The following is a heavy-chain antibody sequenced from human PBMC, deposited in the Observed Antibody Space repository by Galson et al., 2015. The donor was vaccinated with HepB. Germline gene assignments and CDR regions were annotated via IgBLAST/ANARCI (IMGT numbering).Heavy chain of an antibody. J-gene: IGHJ5*02. CDR1: GLTFHTYT. CDR2: ISTSDDSV. Sequence: LRLSCAASGLTFHTYTVTWVRQALGKGLEWLSCISTSDDSVYYADSVMGRFSISIDNSKSSVYLQMSSLRVEDTAVYFCARGHGGISATWGQGTLVTVSS. D-gene: IGHD4-23*01. CDR3: ARGHGGISAT. V-gene: IGHV3-48*04.